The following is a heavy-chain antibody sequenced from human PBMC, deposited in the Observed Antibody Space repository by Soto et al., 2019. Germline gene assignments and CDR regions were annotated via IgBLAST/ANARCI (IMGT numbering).Heavy chain of an antibody. CDR1: GFTLNIFG. CDR3: AKGSTRWLESLLHY. D-gene: IGHD5-12*01. V-gene: IGHV3-30*18. CDR2: ISNDGTNK. J-gene: IGHJ4*02. Sequence: GGSLRLSCAASGFTLNIFGMHWVRQAPGKGLEWVALISNDGTNKYYADSVRGRFTISRDSSKNTVFLQMDSLRADDTAVYYCAKGSTRWLESLLHYWGQGILVTVSS.